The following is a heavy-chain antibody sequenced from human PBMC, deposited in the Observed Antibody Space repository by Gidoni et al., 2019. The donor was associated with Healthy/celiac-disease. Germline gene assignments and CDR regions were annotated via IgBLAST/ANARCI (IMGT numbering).Heavy chain of an antibody. V-gene: IGHV4-59*01. CDR2: IYYSGST. CDR3: ARNPYDFWSGYSRGYMDV. CDR1: GGSISSYY. J-gene: IGHJ6*03. Sequence: QVQLQESGPGLVKPSETLSLTCTVSGGSISSYYWSWIRQPPGKGLAWIGYIYYSGSTNYNPSLKSRVTISVDTSKNQFSLKLSSVTAADTAVYYCARNPYDFWSGYSRGYMDVWGKGTTVTVSS. D-gene: IGHD3-3*01.